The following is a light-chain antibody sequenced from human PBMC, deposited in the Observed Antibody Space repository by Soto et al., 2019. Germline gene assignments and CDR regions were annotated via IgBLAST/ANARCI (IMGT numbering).Light chain of an antibody. J-gene: IGKJ5*01. CDR2: DAS. CDR3: QQRRNWPLT. CDR1: QSVSSN. V-gene: IGKV3-11*01. Sequence: EIVMTQSPATLSVSPGERATLSCRASQSVSSNLAWYQQKPGQAPRLLIYDASNRATGIPARFSGSGSGTDFTLTISSLEPEDFAVYYCQQRRNWPLTFGQVRLLEIK.